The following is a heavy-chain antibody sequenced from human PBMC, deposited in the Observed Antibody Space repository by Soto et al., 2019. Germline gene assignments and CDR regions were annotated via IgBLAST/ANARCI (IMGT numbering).Heavy chain of an antibody. V-gene: IGHV3-48*02. D-gene: IGHD5-18*01. J-gene: IGHJ4*02. CDR1: GFTFSSYS. Sequence: GGSLRLSCAASGFTFSSYSMNWVRQAPGMGLEWISYISSSGSTIDYADSVKGRFTISRDNAKSALYLQMNSLRDEDTAVYYCARARGYSYGYSDYWGQGTLVTVSS. CDR2: ISSSGSTI. CDR3: ARARGYSYGYSDY.